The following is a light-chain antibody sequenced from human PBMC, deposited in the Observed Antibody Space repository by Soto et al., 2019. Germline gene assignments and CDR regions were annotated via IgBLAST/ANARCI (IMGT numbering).Light chain of an antibody. V-gene: IGKV3-15*01. CDR3: QQYNNWPIT. J-gene: IGKJ5*01. Sequence: MTQYPSSMCESXGDRVTISCRASWGVSSKLAWYQQKPGQAPRLXXYGASTRANGSPARFSGSGSVTEFTRTISSRQSEDFAVYYRQQYNNWPITFGQGTRLEIK. CDR2: GAS. CDR1: WGVSSK.